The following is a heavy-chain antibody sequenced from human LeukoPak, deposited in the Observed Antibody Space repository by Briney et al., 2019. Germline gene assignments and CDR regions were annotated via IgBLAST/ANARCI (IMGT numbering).Heavy chain of an antibody. CDR2: IIPIFDTP. CDR1: GGTFNNYG. D-gene: IGHD1-1*01. Sequence: GASVKVSCKASGGTFNNYGINWVRQAPGQGLEWMGGIIPIFDTPYYAQNFQGRFTITADESTSTAYMELTSLRSEDTAMYYCARVGFTTGFDYWGQGTLVTVSS. J-gene: IGHJ4*02. V-gene: IGHV1-69*01. CDR3: ARVGFTTGFDY.